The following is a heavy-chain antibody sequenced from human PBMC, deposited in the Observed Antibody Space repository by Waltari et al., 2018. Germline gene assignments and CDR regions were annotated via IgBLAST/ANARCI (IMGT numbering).Heavy chain of an antibody. J-gene: IGHJ5*01. V-gene: IGHV4-59*01. CDR1: GDSMRRYY. CDR3: AREVLGGGNSWFDS. D-gene: IGHD3-16*01. Sequence: QVQLQESGPGVVRPSETLSLTCSVSGDSMRRYYWSWVRQSPRTGLEWIGYILDSGMTNYIPSFNGRLTMSLEAHKNQFSMRLTSVTPADTAVYFCAREVLGGGNSWFDSWGRGIVVTVSS. CDR2: ILDSGMT.